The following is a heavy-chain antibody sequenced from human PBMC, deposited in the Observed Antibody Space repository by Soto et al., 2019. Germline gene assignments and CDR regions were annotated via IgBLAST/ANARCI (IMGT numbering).Heavy chain of an antibody. V-gene: IGHV3-30*18. Sequence: SLRLSCVASGFTFSSYGIHWVRQAPGKGLEWVAVISSDGNTKYYADSVKGRFTISRDNSKNTLYLQMDSLRPEDTAVYYCAKEVAVAGDFDYWGHGTLVTVS. CDR1: GFTFSSYG. CDR3: AKEVAVAGDFDY. CDR2: ISSDGNTK. J-gene: IGHJ4*01. D-gene: IGHD6-19*01.